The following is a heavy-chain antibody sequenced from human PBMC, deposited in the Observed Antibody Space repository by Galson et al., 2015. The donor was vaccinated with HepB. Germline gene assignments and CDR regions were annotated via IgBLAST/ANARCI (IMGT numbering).Heavy chain of an antibody. D-gene: IGHD3-10*01. Sequence: SLRLSCAASGFTFSSYSMNWVRQAPGKGLEWVSYISSSSSTIYYADSVKGRFTISRDNAKNSLYLQMNSLRDEDTAVYYCARRPGSGSKYYYYYGMDVWGQGTTVTVSS. V-gene: IGHV3-48*02. CDR1: GFTFSSYS. CDR2: ISSSSSTI. CDR3: ARRPGSGSKYYYYYGMDV. J-gene: IGHJ6*02.